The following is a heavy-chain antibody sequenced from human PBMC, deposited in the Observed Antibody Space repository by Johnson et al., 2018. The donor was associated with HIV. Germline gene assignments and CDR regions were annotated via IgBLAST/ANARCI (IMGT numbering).Heavy chain of an antibody. CDR2: ISGSGGGT. Sequence: EVQLVESGGGFVQPGGSLRMSCVASGFTFSTYGMTWVRQAPGKGLEWVSAISGSGGGTYYADSVKGRLNISRDNAKNSLFLQMNSLRAEDTAVYYCARPRVSSGLRVGNFDIWGQGTMVTVSS. J-gene: IGHJ3*02. CDR3: ARPRVSSGLRVGNFDI. D-gene: IGHD3-22*01. CDR1: GFTFSTYG. V-gene: IGHV3-23*04.